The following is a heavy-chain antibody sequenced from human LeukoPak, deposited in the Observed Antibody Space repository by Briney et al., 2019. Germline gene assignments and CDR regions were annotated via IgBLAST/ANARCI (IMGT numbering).Heavy chain of an antibody. Sequence: GGSLRLSCAASGFTFSNAWMNWVRQAPGKGLEWVGRIKSKTDGGTTDYAAPVEGSFTISRDDSKNTLYLQMNSLKTEDTAMYYCTTDIRIYKGMDFWGKGTTVTVSS. J-gene: IGHJ6*04. V-gene: IGHV3-15*01. CDR3: TTDIRIYKGMDF. CDR2: IKSKTDGGTT. D-gene: IGHD3-10*01. CDR1: GFTFSNAW.